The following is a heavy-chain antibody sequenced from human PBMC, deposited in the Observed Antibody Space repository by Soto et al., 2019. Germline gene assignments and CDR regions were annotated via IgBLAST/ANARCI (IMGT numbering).Heavy chain of an antibody. CDR2: RHYSGRT. J-gene: IGHJ6*02. CDR1: GGCFSGYF. CDR3: ARVATMMRGVVYYYYGLDG. D-gene: IGHD3-10*01. Sequence: PSVTLSRTCAVDGGCFSGYFWSGLRQPPGQGLEWSGERHYSGRTNSNPSLKSRVTMSVDTSKNPFSLQLTSVTAADTAVYPCARVATMMRGVVYYYYGLDGWGQGTTVTVSS. V-gene: IGHV4-34*01.